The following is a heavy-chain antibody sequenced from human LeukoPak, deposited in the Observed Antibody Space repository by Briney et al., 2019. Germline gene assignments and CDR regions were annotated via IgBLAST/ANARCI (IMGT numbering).Heavy chain of an antibody. V-gene: IGHV3-49*03. CDR3: ARDQLGGDSHGYYYYMDV. J-gene: IGHJ6*03. Sequence: PGGSLRLSCTASGFTFGDYAMSWFREAPGKGLEGVIFIRSKHYGGAIEYAASVRGRFTISRDDSKSIAYLQMNSLKTEDTAVYYCARDQLGGDSHGYYYYMDVWGKGTTVTVSS. D-gene: IGHD4-17*01. CDR1: GFTFGDYA. CDR2: IRSKHYGGAI.